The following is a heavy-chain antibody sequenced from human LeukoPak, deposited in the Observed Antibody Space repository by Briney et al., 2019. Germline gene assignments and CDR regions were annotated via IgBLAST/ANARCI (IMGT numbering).Heavy chain of an antibody. J-gene: IGHJ6*02. V-gene: IGHV4-59*08. CDR2: IYYSGST. CDR1: GGSISSYY. CDR3: ARHGRYSGYYYGMDV. Sequence: SETLSLTCTLSGGSISSYYWSWIRQPPGKGLEWIGYIYYSGSTKYNPSLKSRVTISVDTSKNQFSLKLSSVTAADTAVYYCARHGRYSGYYYGMDVWGQGTTVTVSS. D-gene: IGHD1-26*01.